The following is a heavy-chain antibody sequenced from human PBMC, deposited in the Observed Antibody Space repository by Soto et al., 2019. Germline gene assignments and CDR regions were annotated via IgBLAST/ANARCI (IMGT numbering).Heavy chain of an antibody. CDR3: ARGFCSGGDCEDGYNWPDP. Sequence: GASVNVSCKASGYTLTDYYIHWVRQAPGQGLEWMAWFNPNSGGTNCVEKLQDRVTMTRDTTINTAYMELTRLTSDDTAGYYCARGFCSGGDCEDGYNWPDPWGQGNILTVSP. CDR1: GYTLTDYY. CDR2: FNPNSGGT. D-gene: IGHD2-21*02. J-gene: IGHJ5*02. V-gene: IGHV1-2*02.